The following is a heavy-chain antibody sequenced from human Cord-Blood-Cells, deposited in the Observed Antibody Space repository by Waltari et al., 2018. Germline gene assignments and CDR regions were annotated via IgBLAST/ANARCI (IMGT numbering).Heavy chain of an antibody. Sequence: QVQLVESGGGVVQPGRSLRLSCAASGFTFSSYAMHWVRQAPGKGLGWVAVISYDGSNKYYADSVKGRFTISRDNSKNTLYLQMNSLRAEDTAVYYCARRPGIAVAGGYYYYGMDVWGQGTTVTVSS. V-gene: IGHV3-30*04. CDR1: GFTFSSYA. J-gene: IGHJ6*02. D-gene: IGHD6-19*01. CDR2: ISYDGSNK. CDR3: ARRPGIAVAGGYYYYGMDV.